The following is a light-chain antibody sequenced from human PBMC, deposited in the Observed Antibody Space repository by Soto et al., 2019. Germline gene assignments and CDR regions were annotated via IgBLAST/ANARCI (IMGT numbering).Light chain of an antibody. CDR1: GRDIGAYDY. Sequence: QSALTQPASVSGSPGQSITISCTGSGRDIGAYDYVSWYQQHPGKAPKLLIYGIKNRPSGVSYRFSDSKSAFTASLTISGLEAEDEAHYYCSSSTTSYFLVFGLGTQLTVL. V-gene: IGLV2-14*01. CDR2: GIK. J-gene: IGLJ1*01. CDR3: SSSTTSYFLV.